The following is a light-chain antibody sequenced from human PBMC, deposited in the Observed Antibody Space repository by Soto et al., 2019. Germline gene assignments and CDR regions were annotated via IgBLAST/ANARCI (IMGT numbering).Light chain of an antibody. CDR1: SSNIGAGYD. J-gene: IGLJ1*01. CDR2: GNS. Sequence: QSVLTQPPAGSETPGQRVTISCTGSSSNIGAGYDVHWYQQLPGTAPKLLIYGNSNRPSGVPDRFSGSKSGTSASLAITGLQAEDEADYYCQSYDSSLSGPYVFGTGTKVTVL. V-gene: IGLV1-40*01. CDR3: QSYDSSLSGPYV.